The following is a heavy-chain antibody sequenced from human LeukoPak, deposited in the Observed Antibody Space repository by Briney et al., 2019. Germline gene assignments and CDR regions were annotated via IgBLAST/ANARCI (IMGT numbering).Heavy chain of an antibody. CDR2: TYSGGST. CDR3: ARAIEPGPYFDY. J-gene: IGHJ4*02. CDR1: GFTVSTNF. V-gene: IGHV3-66*01. D-gene: IGHD1-14*01. Sequence: QSGGSLRLSCAASGFTVSTNFMSWVRQAPGKGLEWVSVTYSGGSTYYADSVKGRFTISRDNSKNTLNLQMNSLRAEDTAVYYCARAIEPGPYFDYWGQGTLVTVSS.